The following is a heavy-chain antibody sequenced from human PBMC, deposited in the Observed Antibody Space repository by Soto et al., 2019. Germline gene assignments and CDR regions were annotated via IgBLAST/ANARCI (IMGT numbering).Heavy chain of an antibody. Sequence: VASVKVSCKASGFTFTSSAVQWVRQARGQRLEWIGWIVVGSGNTNYAQKFQERVTITRDMSTSTAYMELSSLRSEDTAVYYCAAGRPGYNFAYYFDYWGQGTLVTVSS. CDR3: AAGRPGYNFAYYFDY. D-gene: IGHD5-12*01. CDR2: IVVGSGNT. CDR1: GFTFTSSA. V-gene: IGHV1-58*01. J-gene: IGHJ4*02.